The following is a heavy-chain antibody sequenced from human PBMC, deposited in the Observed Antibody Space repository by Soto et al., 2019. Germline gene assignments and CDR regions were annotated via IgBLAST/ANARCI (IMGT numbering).Heavy chain of an antibody. CDR1: GGSFSGYY. D-gene: IGHD6-19*01. CDR2: INHSGST. CDR3: ARVAGYSSGWYYYYYGMDV. J-gene: IGHJ6*02. Sequence: TLSLTCAVYGGSFSGYYWSWIRQPPGKGLEWIGEINHSGSTNYNPSLKSRVTISVDTSKNQFSLKLSSVTAADTAVYYCARVAGYSSGWYYYYYGMDVWGQGTTVTVSS. V-gene: IGHV4-34*01.